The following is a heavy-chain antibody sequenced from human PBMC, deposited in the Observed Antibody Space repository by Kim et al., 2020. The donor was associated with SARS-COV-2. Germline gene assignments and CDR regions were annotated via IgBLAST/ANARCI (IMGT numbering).Heavy chain of an antibody. CDR1: GFTFSNTW. J-gene: IGHJ4*02. V-gene: IGHV3-15*01. CDR2: IKNKAQGATT. D-gene: IGHD2-15*01. CDR3: TTDATPTLSNYFDY. Sequence: GGSLRLSCAASGFTFSNTWMTWVRQAPGKGLEWVGRIKNKAQGATTDYAAPVKGRFTISRDDSENTLYLQMNSLKIEDTAVYYCTTDATPTLSNYFDYWGQGPWSPSPQ.